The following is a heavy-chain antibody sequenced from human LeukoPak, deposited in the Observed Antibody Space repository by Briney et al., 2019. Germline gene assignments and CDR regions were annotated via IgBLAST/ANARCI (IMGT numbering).Heavy chain of an antibody. CDR2: IYHSGST. CDR3: ARQAAYDAFDI. Sequence: SETLSLTCAVSGYSISSGYYRGWVRQPPGKGLEWIGSIYHSGSTYYNPCLKSRVTISVDTSKNQFSLKLSSVTAADTAVYYCARQAAYDAFDIWGQGTMVTVSS. D-gene: IGHD2-15*01. J-gene: IGHJ3*02. V-gene: IGHV4-38-2*01. CDR1: GYSISSGYY.